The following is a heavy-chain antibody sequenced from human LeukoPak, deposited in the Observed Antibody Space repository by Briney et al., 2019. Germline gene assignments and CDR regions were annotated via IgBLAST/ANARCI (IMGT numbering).Heavy chain of an antibody. CDR2: TRGSGTGT. J-gene: IGHJ4*02. D-gene: IGHD6-19*01. V-gene: IGHV3-23*01. CDR1: GFTFSSYE. CDR3: AKLAVAGY. Sequence: PGGSLRLSCAASGFTFSSYEMNWVRQAPGKGLEWVSATRGSGTGTNYGDSVKGRFTISRHNSKNTLYLQMNSLRAEDTAVYYCAKLAVAGYWGQGTLVTVSS.